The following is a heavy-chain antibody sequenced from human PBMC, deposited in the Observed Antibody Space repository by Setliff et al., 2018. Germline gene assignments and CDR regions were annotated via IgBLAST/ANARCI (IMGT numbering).Heavy chain of an antibody. CDR2: INQSGST. J-gene: IGHJ5*02. CDR1: GGSFSGYY. D-gene: IGHD2-2*01. CDR3: ARDNCSSTSCYSVEDWFDP. Sequence: SETLSLTCAVYGGSFSGYYWSWIRQPPGKGLEWIGEINQSGSTTYNPSLKGRVTTLVDTSKNQFSLKLSSVTAADTAVYYCARDNCSSTSCYSVEDWFDPWGQGTLVTVSS. V-gene: IGHV4-34*01.